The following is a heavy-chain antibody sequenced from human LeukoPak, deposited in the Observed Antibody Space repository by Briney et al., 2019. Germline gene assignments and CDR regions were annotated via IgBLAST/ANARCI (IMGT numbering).Heavy chain of an antibody. CDR1: GGSFSVYY. D-gene: IGHD6-13*01. CDR2: INHSGST. Sequence: PSETLSLTCAVYGGSFSVYYWSWIRQPPGKGLEWIGEINHSGSTNYNPSLKSRVTISVDTSKNQFSLKLSSVTAADTAVYYCARRGSSSREYNWFDPWGQGTLVTVSS. V-gene: IGHV4-34*01. J-gene: IGHJ5*02. CDR3: ARRGSSSREYNWFDP.